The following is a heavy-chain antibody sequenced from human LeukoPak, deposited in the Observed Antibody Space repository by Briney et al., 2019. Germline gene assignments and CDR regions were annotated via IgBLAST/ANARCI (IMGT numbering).Heavy chain of an antibody. CDR3: ARDIVPTGHQGGFDP. D-gene: IGHD2-8*01. CDR1: GGSISTSY. V-gene: IGHV4-59*01. CDR2: IFYSGTT. J-gene: IGHJ5*02. Sequence: SETLSLTCTVSGGSISTSYWSWLRQPPGKGLEWIGYIFYSGTTNYNSSLKSRVTISLDTSKNQLSLNLSSVTAADTAVYYCARDIVPTGHQGGFDPWGQGTLVTVSS.